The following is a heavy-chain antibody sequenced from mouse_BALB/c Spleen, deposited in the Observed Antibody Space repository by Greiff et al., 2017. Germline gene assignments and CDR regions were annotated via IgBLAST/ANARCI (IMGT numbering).Heavy chain of an antibody. CDR1: GFTFSSFG. J-gene: IGHJ4*01. Sequence: DVMLVESGGGLVQPGGSRKLSCAASGFTFSSFGMHWVRQAPEKGLEWVAYISSGSSTIYYADTVKGRFTISRDNPKNTLFLQMTSLRSEDTAMYYCARSITGRYAMDYWGQGTSVTVSS. CDR3: ARSITGRYAMDY. CDR2: ISSGSSTI. D-gene: IGHD4-1*01. V-gene: IGHV5-17*02.